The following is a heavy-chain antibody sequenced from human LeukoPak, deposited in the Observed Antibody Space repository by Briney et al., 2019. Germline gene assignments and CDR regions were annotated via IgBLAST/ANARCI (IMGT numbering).Heavy chain of an antibody. D-gene: IGHD3-9*01. Sequence: GGSLRLSCAASGFTFSSYEMNWVRQAPGKGLEWVSYISSSGSTIYYADSVKGRFTISRDSAKNSLYLQMNSLRAEDTAVYYCARDITTGYYPAFDYWGQGTLVTVSS. J-gene: IGHJ4*02. V-gene: IGHV3-48*03. CDR2: ISSSGSTI. CDR3: ARDITTGYYPAFDY. CDR1: GFTFSSYE.